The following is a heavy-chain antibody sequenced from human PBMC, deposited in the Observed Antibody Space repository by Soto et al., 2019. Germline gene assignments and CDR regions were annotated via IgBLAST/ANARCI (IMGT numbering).Heavy chain of an antibody. CDR2: ISWNSGSI. V-gene: IGHV3-9*01. J-gene: IGHJ3*02. D-gene: IGHD5-12*01. CDR1: GFTFDDYA. Sequence: GGSLRLSCAASGFTFDDYAMHWVRQAPGKGLEWVSGISWNSGSIGYADSAKGRFTISRDNAKNSLYLQMNSLRAEDTALYYCAKADIVATIRGGGAFDIWGQGTMVTVSS. CDR3: AKADIVATIRGGGAFDI.